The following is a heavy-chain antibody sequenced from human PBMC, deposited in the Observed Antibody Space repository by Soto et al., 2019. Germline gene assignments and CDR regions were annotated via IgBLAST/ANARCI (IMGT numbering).Heavy chain of an antibody. Sequence: LETLSLTCAVYGGSFSGYYWSWIRQPPGKGLEWIGEINHSGSTNYNPSLKSRVTISVDTSKNQFSLKLSSVTAADTAVYYCARTVVVAGFDYWGQGTLVTVS. CDR1: GGSFSGYY. V-gene: IGHV4-34*01. D-gene: IGHD6-19*01. J-gene: IGHJ4*02. CDR2: INHSGST. CDR3: ARTVVVAGFDY.